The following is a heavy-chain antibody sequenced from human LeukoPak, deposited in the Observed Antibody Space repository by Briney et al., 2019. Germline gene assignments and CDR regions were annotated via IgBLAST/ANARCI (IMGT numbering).Heavy chain of an antibody. CDR2: IYYSGST. J-gene: IGHJ5*02. V-gene: IGHV4-39*01. Sequence: SETLSLTCTVSGGSISSSSYYWGWIRQPPGKGLAWIGSIYYSGSTYYNPSLKSRVTISVDTSKNQFSLKLSSVTAADTAVYYCARLSRILRFLEWSIRGDPWGQGTLVTVSS. D-gene: IGHD3-3*01. CDR1: GGSISSSSYY. CDR3: ARLSRILRFLEWSIRGDP.